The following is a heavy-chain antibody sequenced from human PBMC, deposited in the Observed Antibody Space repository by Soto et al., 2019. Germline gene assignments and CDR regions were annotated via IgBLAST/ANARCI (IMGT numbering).Heavy chain of an antibody. J-gene: IGHJ4*02. Sequence: QVQLQGSGPGQVKPSETLSLTYTVSGDSISDYFYWSWIRQPAGKGLEWIGRIYTDGTTKYNPSLKSRVTLSRDKSKNQFSLRLSSVTAADAAVYYSAREVRGGFTGIFDQWGRGSRVTVSS. CDR2: IYTDGTT. CDR1: GDSISDYFY. V-gene: IGHV4-4*07. D-gene: IGHD2-15*01. CDR3: AREVRGGFTGIFDQ.